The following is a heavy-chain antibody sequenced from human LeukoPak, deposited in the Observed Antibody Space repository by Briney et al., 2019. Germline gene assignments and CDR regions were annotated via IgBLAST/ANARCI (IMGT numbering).Heavy chain of an antibody. CDR1: GFTFSSYA. Sequence: PGGSLRLSCVASGFTFSSYAMSWVRQAPGKGLEWVSTICGDGGGTYYADSVKGRFTISRDNSKNTLYLQMNSLRAEDTAVYYCARDRYFSGNFDYWGQGTLVTVSS. V-gene: IGHV3-23*01. CDR2: ICGDGGGT. D-gene: IGHD1-1*01. J-gene: IGHJ4*02. CDR3: ARDRYFSGNFDY.